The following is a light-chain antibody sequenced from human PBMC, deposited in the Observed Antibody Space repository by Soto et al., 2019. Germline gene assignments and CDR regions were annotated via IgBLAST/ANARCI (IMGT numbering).Light chain of an antibody. V-gene: IGKV3-20*01. CDR2: GAS. CDR1: QSIGSSY. J-gene: IGKJ5*01. CDR3: QQYGSSPL. Sequence: DIVLTQSPGTLSLSPGERATLSCRASQSIGSSYLAWYKQKLGQAPRLLIYGASSRATGIPDRFSGSGSGTDFTLTISRLEPEDSAVNYCQQYGSSPLFGQGTRLEIK.